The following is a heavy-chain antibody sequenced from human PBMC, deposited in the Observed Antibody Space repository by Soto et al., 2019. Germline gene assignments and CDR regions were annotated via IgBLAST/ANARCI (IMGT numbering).Heavy chain of an antibody. J-gene: IGHJ3*02. CDR3: ASLLPYYDSSGYYPDAFDI. Sequence: QVQLVESGGGVVQPGRSLRLSCAASGFTFSSYAMHWVRQAPGKGLEWVAVISYDGCNKYYADSVKGRFTISRDNSKNTLYLQMNSLRAEDTAVYYCASLLPYYDSSGYYPDAFDIWGQGTMVTVSS. CDR2: ISYDGCNK. V-gene: IGHV3-30-3*01. CDR1: GFTFSSYA. D-gene: IGHD3-22*01.